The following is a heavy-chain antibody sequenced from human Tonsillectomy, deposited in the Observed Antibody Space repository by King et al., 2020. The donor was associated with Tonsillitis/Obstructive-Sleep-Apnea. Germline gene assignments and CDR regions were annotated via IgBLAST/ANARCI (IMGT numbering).Heavy chain of an antibody. V-gene: IGHV4-59*01. J-gene: IGHJ5*02. Sequence: QLQESGPGLVKPSETLSLTCTVSGGSISSYYWSWIRQPPGKGLEWIGYIYYSGSTNYNPSLKSRVTISVDTSKNQFSLKLSSVTDADTAVYYCARLFANWFDPWGQGTLVTVSS. CDR1: GGSISSYY. CDR2: IYYSGST. CDR3: ARLFANWFDP. D-gene: IGHD2-21*01.